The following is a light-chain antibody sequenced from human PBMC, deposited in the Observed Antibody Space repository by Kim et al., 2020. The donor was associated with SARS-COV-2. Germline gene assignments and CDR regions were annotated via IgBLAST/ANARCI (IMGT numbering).Light chain of an antibody. Sequence: ASVGDRVTITCRASQSISSWLAWDQQKPGKAPKLLIYKASSLESGVPSRFSGSGSGTEFTLTISSLQPDDFATYYCQQYNSYAYTFGQGTKLEI. CDR2: KAS. CDR3: QQYNSYAYT. CDR1: QSISSW. V-gene: IGKV1-5*03. J-gene: IGKJ2*01.